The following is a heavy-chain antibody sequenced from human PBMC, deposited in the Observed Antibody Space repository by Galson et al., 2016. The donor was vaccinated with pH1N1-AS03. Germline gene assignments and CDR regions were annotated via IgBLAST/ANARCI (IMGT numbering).Heavy chain of an antibody. CDR2: ITANGDTT. Sequence: SLRLSCAASGFTFSSYGMHWVRQAPGKGLEFVSAITANGDTTYYSNSVKGRLTISRDNSKNTLYLQMGSLRAEDMAVYYCARRGGDACYDSWGQGTQVTVSS. V-gene: IGHV3-64*01. CDR1: GFTFSSYG. CDR3: ARRGGDACYDS. D-gene: IGHD2-21*02. J-gene: IGHJ5*01.